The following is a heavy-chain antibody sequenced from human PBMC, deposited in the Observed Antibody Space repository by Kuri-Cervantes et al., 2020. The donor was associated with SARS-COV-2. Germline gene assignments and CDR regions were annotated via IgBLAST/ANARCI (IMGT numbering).Heavy chain of an antibody. CDR2: IYYSGST. Sequence: ESLKISCTVSGGSISSYYWSWIRQPPGKGLEWIGYIYYSGSTNYNPSLKSRVTISVDTSKNQFSLKPSSVTAADTAVYYCARGPEGYCTNGVCYMVWVPGYSSGWYGFDYWGQGTLVTVSS. CDR1: GGSISSYY. CDR3: ARGPEGYCTNGVCYMVWVPGYSSGWYGFDY. V-gene: IGHV4-59*01. D-gene: IGHD2-8*01. J-gene: IGHJ4*02.